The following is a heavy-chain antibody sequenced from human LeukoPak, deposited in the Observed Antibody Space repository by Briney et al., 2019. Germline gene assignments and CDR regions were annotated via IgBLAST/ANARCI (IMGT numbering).Heavy chain of an antibody. CDR3: ARGWSYESSGYFFYY. D-gene: IGHD3-22*01. CDR2: IIPLFGTA. V-gene: IGHV1-69*13. J-gene: IGHJ4*02. Sequence: ASVKVSCKASGGTFSSYAISWVRQAPGQGLEWMGGIIPLFGTANYAQKFQGRVTITADESTSTVYMELNSLRFEDTAVYYCARGWSYESSGYFFYYWGQGTLVTVSS. CDR1: GGTFSSYA.